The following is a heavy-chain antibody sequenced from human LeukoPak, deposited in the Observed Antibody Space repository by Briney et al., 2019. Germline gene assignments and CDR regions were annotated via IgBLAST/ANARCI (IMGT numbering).Heavy chain of an antibody. CDR2: IRYDGSNK. CDR3: AKGSKAVLFTRDHYMDV. J-gene: IGHJ6*03. CDR1: GFTCSSYG. D-gene: IGHD6-19*01. Sequence: PGGSLRLSCAASGFTCSSYGMHWVRQAPGKGLEWVAFIRYDGSNKYYADSVRGRFTISRDNSKNTLYLQMNSLRAEDTAVYFCAKGSKAVLFTRDHYMDVWGKGTTVTISS. V-gene: IGHV3-30*02.